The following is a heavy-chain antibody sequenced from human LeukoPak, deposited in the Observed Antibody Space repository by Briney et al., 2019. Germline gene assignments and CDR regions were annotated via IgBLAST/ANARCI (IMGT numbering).Heavy chain of an antibody. CDR1: GFTFSSYG. CDR2: IKQDGSEK. Sequence: GGSLRLSCAASGFTFSSYGMHWVRQASGKGLEWVANIKQDGSEKYYVDSVKGRFTISRDNAKNSLYLQMNSLRAENTAVYYCARSGQRWLQFYYFDYWGQGTLVTVSS. V-gene: IGHV3-7*01. CDR3: ARSGQRWLQFYYFDY. J-gene: IGHJ4*02. D-gene: IGHD5-24*01.